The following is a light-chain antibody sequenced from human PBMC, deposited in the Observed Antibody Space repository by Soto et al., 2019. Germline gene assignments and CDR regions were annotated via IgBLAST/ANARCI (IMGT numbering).Light chain of an antibody. CDR1: QSVSIY. CDR3: KKSRKWTKWK. CDR2: DAS. J-gene: IGKJ1*01. V-gene: IGKV3-11*01. Sequence: EIFLTHSPSTLSLSPGERATLSCRASQSVSIYLAWYQQKPGQAPRLLIYDASKRATGIPARFSGSGSGTDLTVNISSIEHEDFGVYYCKKSRKWTKWKFGQGKKVDIK.